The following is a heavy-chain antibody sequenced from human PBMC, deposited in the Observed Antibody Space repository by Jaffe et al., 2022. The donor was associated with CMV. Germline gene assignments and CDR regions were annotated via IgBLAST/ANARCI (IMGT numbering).Heavy chain of an antibody. V-gene: IGHV1-3*01. Sequence: QVQLVQSGAEVKKPGASVKVSCKASGYTFTSYAMHWVRQAPGQRLEWMGWINAGNGNTKYSQKFQGRVTITRDTSASTAYMELSSLRSEDTAVYYCARGGRGCSGGSCYPPPVDYYYYMDVWGKGTTVTVSS. CDR2: INAGNGNT. CDR3: ARGGRGCSGGSCYPPPVDYYYYMDV. D-gene: IGHD2-15*01. CDR1: GYTFTSYA. J-gene: IGHJ6*03.